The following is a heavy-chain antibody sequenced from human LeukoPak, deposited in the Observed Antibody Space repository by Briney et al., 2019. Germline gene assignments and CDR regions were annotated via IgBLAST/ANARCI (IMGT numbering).Heavy chain of an antibody. Sequence: PSETLSLTCVASGYSISSGYFWGWIRQPPGNGLEWIGSIYHRGTTYYNPSLKSRVTISLDTSKNQFSLNLSSVTAADTAVYYCARAGSGYPDYWGQGTLVTVSS. V-gene: IGHV4-38-2*01. J-gene: IGHJ4*02. CDR3: ARAGSGYPDY. CDR2: IYHRGTT. D-gene: IGHD3-22*01. CDR1: GYSISSGYF.